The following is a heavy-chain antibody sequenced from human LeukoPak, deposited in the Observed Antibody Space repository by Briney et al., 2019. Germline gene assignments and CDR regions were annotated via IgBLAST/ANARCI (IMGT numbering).Heavy chain of an antibody. CDR1: GGTFSSYA. CDR2: IIPIFGTA. CDR3: ARSEPLYYDFWSGLNWFDP. D-gene: IGHD3-3*01. J-gene: IGHJ5*02. Sequence: SVKVSCKASGGTFSSYAISWVRQAPGQGLEWMGGIIPIFGTANYAQKFQGRVTITTDESTSTAYMELSSLRSEDTAVYYCARSEPLYYDFWSGLNWFDPWGQGTLVTVSS. V-gene: IGHV1-69*05.